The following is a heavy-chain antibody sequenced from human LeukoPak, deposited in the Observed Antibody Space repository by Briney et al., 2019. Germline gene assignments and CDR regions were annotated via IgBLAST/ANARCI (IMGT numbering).Heavy chain of an antibody. J-gene: IGHJ4*02. V-gene: IGHV3-30*18. CDR1: GFTFSSYG. CDR3: AKDNRAKLLDY. Sequence: PGRSLRLSCAASGFTFSSYGMHWVRQAPGKGLEWVAVISYDGSNKYYADSVKGRFTISRDNSKNTLYLQMNSLRAEDTAVYYCAKDNRAKLLDYWGQRTLATVSS. CDR2: ISYDGSNK.